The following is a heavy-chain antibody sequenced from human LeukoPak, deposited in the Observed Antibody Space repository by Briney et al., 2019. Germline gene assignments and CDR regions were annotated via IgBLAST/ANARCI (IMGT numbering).Heavy chain of an antibody. CDR1: GFTFSDYA. V-gene: IGHV3-23*01. CDR3: ANRFFSEF. CDR2: IAYTGT. Sequence: GGSLRLSWAASGFTFSDYAMNWVRQAPGKGLEWVSSIAYTGTYYADSVKGRFIASRDDSKSMLFLQMNSLRAEDTAVYFCANRFFSEFWGQGILVTVSS. D-gene: IGHD3-10*01. J-gene: IGHJ4*02.